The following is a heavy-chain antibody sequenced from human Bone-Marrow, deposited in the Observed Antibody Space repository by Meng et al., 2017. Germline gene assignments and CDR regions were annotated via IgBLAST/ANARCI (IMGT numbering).Heavy chain of an antibody. CDR1: GFTFSSYA. D-gene: IGHD1-26*01. Sequence: VQLVESGGGVGQPGRSLRLSCAASGFTFSSYAMHWVRQAPGKGLEWLSAITGSGGSTYYADSVKGRFTISRDNSKNTLYLQMNSLRAEDTAIYYCGKQYSGSYEYWGQGTLVTVSS. V-gene: IGHV3-23*04. CDR3: GKQYSGSYEY. J-gene: IGHJ4*02. CDR2: ITGSGGST.